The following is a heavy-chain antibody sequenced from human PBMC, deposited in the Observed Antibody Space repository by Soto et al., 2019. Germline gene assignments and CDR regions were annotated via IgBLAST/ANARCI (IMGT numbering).Heavy chain of an antibody. D-gene: IGHD2-15*01. CDR1: GGSISSGGYS. V-gene: IGHV4-30-2*01. CDR2: IYHSGST. Sequence: PSETLSLTCAVSGGSISSGGYSWSWLRQPPGKGLEWIGYIYHSGSTYYNPSLKSRVTISVDRSKNQFSLKLSSVTAADTVVYYCARATPTLTRNSAYYFDYWGQGTPVTVSS. J-gene: IGHJ4*02. CDR3: ARATPTLTRNSAYYFDY.